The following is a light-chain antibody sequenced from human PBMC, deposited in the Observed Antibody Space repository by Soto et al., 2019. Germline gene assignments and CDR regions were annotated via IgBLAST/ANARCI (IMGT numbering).Light chain of an antibody. CDR1: SGHSSDA. V-gene: IGLV4-69*01. CDR3: QTWGTGIRV. J-gene: IGLJ2*01. CDR2: LNSDGSH. Sequence: QPVLTQSPSASASLGASVKLTCTLSSGHSSDAIAWHQQQPEKGPRSLMKLNSDGSHSKGDGIPDRFSGSSSGAERYLTSSSLQSEEEADDYCQTWGTGIRVFGGGTKLTVL.